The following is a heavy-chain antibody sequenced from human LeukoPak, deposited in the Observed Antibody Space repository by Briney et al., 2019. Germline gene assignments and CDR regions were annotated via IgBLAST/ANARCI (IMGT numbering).Heavy chain of an antibody. CDR3: TTDRKALGYCSSTSCPNLDY. CDR2: IKSKTDGGTT. J-gene: IGHJ4*02. CDR1: GFTFYNAW. V-gene: IGHV3-15*01. Sequence: GGSLRLSCAVSGFTFYNAWMSGVRHAPGKGVEWVGRIKSKTDGGTTDYAAPVKGKFTISRDDSKNTLYLQMNSLKTEDTAVYYCTTDRKALGYCSSTSCPNLDYWGQGALVTVSS. D-gene: IGHD2-2*01.